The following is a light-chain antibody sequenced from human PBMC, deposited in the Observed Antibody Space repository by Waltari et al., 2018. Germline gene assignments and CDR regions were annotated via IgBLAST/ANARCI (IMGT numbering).Light chain of an antibody. J-gene: IGLJ1*01. V-gene: IGLV3-1*01. CDR3: QAWDANTAS. Sequence: SYELTQPPSVSVSPGQTASITCSGDNLGNRYTSWYRQKTGQSPMVVIFENTKRTSGIPERFSGANSGNTATLTISGTQPLDEADYYCQAWDANTASFGPGTKVTVL. CDR1: NLGNRY. CDR2: ENT.